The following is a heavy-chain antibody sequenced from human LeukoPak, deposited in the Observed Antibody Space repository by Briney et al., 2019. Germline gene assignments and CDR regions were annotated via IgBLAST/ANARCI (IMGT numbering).Heavy chain of an antibody. CDR3: ARIRGFGADYYYYYMDV. CDR1: GGSISSRNW. V-gene: IGHV4-4*02. CDR2: IHHSGST. J-gene: IGHJ6*03. D-gene: IGHD3-10*01. Sequence: HSETLSLTCAVSGGSISSRNWWSWVRQPPGKGLEWIAEIHHSGSTNYNPSLKSRVTISVDKSKNQFSLKLSSVTAADTAAYYCARIRGFGADYYYYYMDVWGKGTTVTVSS.